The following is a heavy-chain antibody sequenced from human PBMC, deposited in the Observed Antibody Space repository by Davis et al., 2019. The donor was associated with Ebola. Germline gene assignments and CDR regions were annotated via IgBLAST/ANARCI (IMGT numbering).Heavy chain of an antibody. D-gene: IGHD3-10*01. Sequence: ASVKVSCKASGYIFTTSAMHWVRQAPGQRLEWMGWVHGGNGNTKYSQRFQGRVTITTDTSASTAYLDLSSLRSEDTAVYYCAKDQVIDVTMVRGIFDYWGQGTLVTVSS. CDR2: VHGGNGNT. CDR3: AKDQVIDVTMVRGIFDY. J-gene: IGHJ4*02. V-gene: IGHV1-3*01. CDR1: GYIFTTSA.